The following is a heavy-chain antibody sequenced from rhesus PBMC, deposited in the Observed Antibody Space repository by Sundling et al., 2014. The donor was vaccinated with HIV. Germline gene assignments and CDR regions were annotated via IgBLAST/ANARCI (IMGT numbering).Heavy chain of an antibody. CDR2: ISGTVANT. CDR3: ARDRRGLELNDY. J-gene: IGHJ4*01. Sequence: QVQLQESGPGLVKPSETLSLTCTVSGVSISENYRWSWIRQSPGKGLEWIGRISGTVANTAYNPSLKRRVTISTDTSNNQFSLNLISVTAADTAVYFCARDRRGLELNDYWGQGLLVTVSS. CDR1: GVSISENY. V-gene: IGHV4-92*01. D-gene: IGHD1-1*01.